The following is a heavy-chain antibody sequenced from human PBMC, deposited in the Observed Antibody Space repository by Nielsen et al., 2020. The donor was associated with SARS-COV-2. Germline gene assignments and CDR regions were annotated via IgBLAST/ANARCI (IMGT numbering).Heavy chain of an antibody. V-gene: IGHV1-18*04. Sequence: ASVKVSCKASGYTFTSYGISWVRQAPGQGLEWMGWISAYNGNTNYAQKLQGRVTMTTDTSTSTAYMELRSLRSDDTAVYYCARDQVAVADGVLRNFDYWGQGTLVTVSS. J-gene: IGHJ4*02. CDR1: GYTFTSYG. CDR3: ARDQVAVADGVLRNFDY. D-gene: IGHD6-19*01. CDR2: ISAYNGNT.